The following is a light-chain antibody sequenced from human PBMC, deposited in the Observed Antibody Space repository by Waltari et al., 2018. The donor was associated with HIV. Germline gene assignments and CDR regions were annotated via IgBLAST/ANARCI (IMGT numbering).Light chain of an antibody. Sequence: TQIPPCLTVSPGQSAPHSCRPPERPRHSNGHAYLHWYVQRPAQTPRLLLYLPSNRAAGVPDRFVGTGSGTDFTLRITRVEAADVGTYFCVQNSRAPFAFGQGT. J-gene: IGKJ2*01. CDR1: ERPRHSNGHAY. CDR2: LPS. CDR3: VQNSRAPFA. V-gene: IGKV2-28*01.